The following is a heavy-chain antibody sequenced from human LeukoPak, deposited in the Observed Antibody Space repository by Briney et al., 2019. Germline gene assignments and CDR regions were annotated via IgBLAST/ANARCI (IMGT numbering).Heavy chain of an antibody. Sequence: PGRSLRLSCAASGFTLSSYGMHWVRQAPGKGLEWVAVIWYDGINKYYADSVKGRFTISRDNSKNTLYLQMNSLRAEDTAVYYCAKDTGKYYYYMDVWGKGTTVTVSS. D-gene: IGHD1-14*01. J-gene: IGHJ6*03. CDR2: IWYDGINK. CDR3: AKDTGKYYYYMDV. V-gene: IGHV3-33*06. CDR1: GFTLSSYG.